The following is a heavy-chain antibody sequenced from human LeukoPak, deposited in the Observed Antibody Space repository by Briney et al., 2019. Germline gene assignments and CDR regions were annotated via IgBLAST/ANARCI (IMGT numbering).Heavy chain of an antibody. V-gene: IGHV3-23*01. D-gene: IGHD2-15*01. CDR3: TTDWVARLNDYYYGMDV. CDR2: ISDSGGTT. J-gene: IGHJ6*02. CDR1: GFTFSNYA. Sequence: PGGSLRLSCAASGFTFSNYAMSWVRQAPGKGLEWVSVISDSGGTTYNADAVKGRFTISRDNSKNTLYLQMNSLKTEDTAVYYCTTDWVARLNDYYYGMDVWGQGTTVTVSS.